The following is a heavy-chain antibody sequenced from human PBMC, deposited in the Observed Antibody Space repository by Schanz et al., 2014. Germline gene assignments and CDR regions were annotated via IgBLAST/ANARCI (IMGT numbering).Heavy chain of an antibody. V-gene: IGHV3-7*01. J-gene: IGHJ6*02. D-gene: IGHD6-13*01. CDR3: GRRGRQQVAPQDYHYGMDV. CDR1: GFTFGTFW. CDR2: INQDGSDK. Sequence: EVQLVESGGGLLQPGGSLRLSCAASGFTFGTFWMSWVRQAPGKGLEWVANINQDGSDKSYVDSVKGRFTVSRDNSRNILYLEMNSLRPEDTAVYYCGRRGRQQVAPQDYHYGMDVWGQGTTVSVSS.